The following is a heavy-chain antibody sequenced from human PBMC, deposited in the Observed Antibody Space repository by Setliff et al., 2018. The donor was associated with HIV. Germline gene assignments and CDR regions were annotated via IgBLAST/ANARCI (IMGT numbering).Heavy chain of an antibody. CDR2: ISAYNGNT. Sequence: ASVKVSCKASGYTFTSYGISWVRQAPGQGLAWMGWISAYNGNTNYAQKLQGRVTMATDTSTSTAYMELRSLRSDDTAVYYCASRSYGSSDYYYYMDVWGKGTTVTVAS. D-gene: IGHD5-18*01. V-gene: IGHV1-18*01. CDR1: GYTFTSYG. CDR3: ASRSYGSSDYYYYMDV. J-gene: IGHJ6*03.